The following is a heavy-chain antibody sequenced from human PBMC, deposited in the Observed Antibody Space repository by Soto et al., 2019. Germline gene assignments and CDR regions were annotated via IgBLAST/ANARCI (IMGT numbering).Heavy chain of an antibody. CDR2: IDWDDDK. CDR3: ARGPNLGCVHSTPTNYYYYGMDV. J-gene: IGHJ6*02. D-gene: IGHD3-16*01. Sequence: SGPTLVNPTQTLTLTCTFSGFSLRTSGMCVSWIRQPPGKALEWLALIDWDDDKYYSTSLKTRLTISKDTSKNQVVLTMTNMDPVDTATYYCARGPNLGCVHSTPTNYYYYGMDVWGQGTTVTVS. CDR1: GFSLRTSGMC. V-gene: IGHV2-70*01.